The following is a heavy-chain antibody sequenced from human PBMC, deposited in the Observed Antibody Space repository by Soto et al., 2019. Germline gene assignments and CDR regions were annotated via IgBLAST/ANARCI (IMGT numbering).Heavy chain of an antibody. D-gene: IGHD1-26*01. J-gene: IGHJ6*02. CDR1: GYSFSDYV. CDR2: INPKTAAT. CDR3: ARIKWGLNYYNGMDV. Sequence: ASVNGSWKPSGYSFSDYVIQWVRQAPGQGLEWVAWINPKTAATNYAKKFQGRVSLTWDTSSTTAYMELTRLRPDDTAVYYCARIKWGLNYYNGMDVWGQGTTVTVSS. V-gene: IGHV1-2*02.